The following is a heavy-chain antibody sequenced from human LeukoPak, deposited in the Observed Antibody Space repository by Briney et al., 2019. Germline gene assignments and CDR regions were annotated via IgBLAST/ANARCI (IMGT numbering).Heavy chain of an antibody. J-gene: IGHJ3*02. D-gene: IGHD1-26*01. CDR3: ASSITRGSYSWAFDI. Sequence: GESLKISCKGSGYSFTSYWISWGRQMPGKGLEWMGRIDPSDSYTNYSPSFQGHVTISADKSISTAYLQWSSLKASDTAMYYCASSITRGSYSWAFDIWGQGTMVTVSS. CDR1: GYSFTSYW. CDR2: IDPSDSYT. V-gene: IGHV5-10-1*01.